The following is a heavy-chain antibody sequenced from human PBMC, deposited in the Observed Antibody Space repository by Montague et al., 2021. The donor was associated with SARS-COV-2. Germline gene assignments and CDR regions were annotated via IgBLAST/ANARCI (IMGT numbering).Heavy chain of an antibody. J-gene: IGHJ5*02. CDR2: ISWNSGSI. CDR3: AKDSYYDFWSGYSPGVNWFDP. CDR1: GFTFGDYA. V-gene: IGHV3-9*01. Sequence: SLRLSCAASGFTFGDYAMHWVRQAPGKGLEWVSGISWNSGSIGYSDSVKGRFTISRDNAKNSLYLQMNSLRAEDTALYYCAKDSYYDFWSGYSPGVNWFDPWGQGTLVTVSS. D-gene: IGHD3-3*01.